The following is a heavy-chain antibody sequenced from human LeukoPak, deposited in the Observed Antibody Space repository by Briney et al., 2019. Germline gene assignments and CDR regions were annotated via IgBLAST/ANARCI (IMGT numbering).Heavy chain of an antibody. D-gene: IGHD3-3*01. CDR1: GFTLSKYA. CDR3: ARGKDHDFWHPFDH. CDR2: IDGSGGRP. V-gene: IGHV3-23*01. J-gene: IGHJ4*02. Sequence: PGGSLRLSCAASGFTLSKYAMNWVRQAPGKGLEWVSGIDGSGGRPPSADSVKGRFTISRDTSKNTLYLQMDSLSAEGTAAYSCARGKDHDFWHPFDHWGQGTLVTVSS.